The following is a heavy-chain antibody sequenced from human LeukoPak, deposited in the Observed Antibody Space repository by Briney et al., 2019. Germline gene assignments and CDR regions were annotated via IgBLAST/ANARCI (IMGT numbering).Heavy chain of an antibody. CDR1: EFTFSSYA. Sequence: GGSLRLSCAASEFTFSSYAMHWVRQAPGKGLGWVALIWYDGSDQYYAGSVKGRFTISRDNSKNTLYLQMNSLRADDTAVYYCARGDYFDSSGYSPYYFDYWGQGTLVTVSS. V-gene: IGHV3-33*01. CDR2: IWYDGSDQ. J-gene: IGHJ4*02. D-gene: IGHD3-22*01. CDR3: ARGDYFDSSGYSPYYFDY.